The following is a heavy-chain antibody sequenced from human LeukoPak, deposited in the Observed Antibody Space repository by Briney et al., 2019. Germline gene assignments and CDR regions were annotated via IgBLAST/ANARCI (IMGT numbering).Heavy chain of an antibody. CDR2: INPNSGGT. Sequence: ASVRVSCKASGYRFSDYYMHWVRQAPGQGLEWMGWINPNSGGTNYAQKFQGRVTMTRDTSISTAYMELSRLRSDDTAVYYCARDILSRDYYDSSGYLGYWGQGTLVTVSS. D-gene: IGHD3-22*01. J-gene: IGHJ4*02. CDR1: GYRFSDYY. CDR3: ARDILSRDYYDSSGYLGY. V-gene: IGHV1-2*02.